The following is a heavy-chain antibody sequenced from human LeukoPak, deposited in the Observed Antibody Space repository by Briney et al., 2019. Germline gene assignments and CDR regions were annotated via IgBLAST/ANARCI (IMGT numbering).Heavy chain of an antibody. Sequence: GGSLRLSCAASGFTFSSYAMSWVRQAPGKGLEWVSAISGSGGSTYYADSVKGRFTISRDNSKNTLYLQMNSLRAEDTAVYYCAKEFAVRWSGDGDYFDYWGEGTLVTVSS. CDR3: AKEFAVRWSGDGDYFDY. D-gene: IGHD3-10*01. CDR1: GFTFSSYA. CDR2: ISGSGGST. J-gene: IGHJ4*02. V-gene: IGHV3-23*01.